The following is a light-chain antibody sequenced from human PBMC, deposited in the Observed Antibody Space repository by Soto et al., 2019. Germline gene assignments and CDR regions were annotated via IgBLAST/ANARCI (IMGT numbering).Light chain of an antibody. V-gene: IGKV3-15*01. J-gene: IGKJ1*01. CDR1: QSVSSN. CDR2: GAS. Sequence: EIVMTQPPATLSVSPGESATLSCRASQSVSSNLAWYQQKPGQAPRLLIYGASTRATGIPARFSGSGSGTEFTLTISSLQSEDFAVYYCQQYNNWPSWTFGQGTKVDIK. CDR3: QQYNNWPSWT.